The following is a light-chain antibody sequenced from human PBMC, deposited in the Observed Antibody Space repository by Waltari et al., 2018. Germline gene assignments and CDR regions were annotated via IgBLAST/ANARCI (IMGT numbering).Light chain of an antibody. J-gene: IGKJ3*01. V-gene: IGKV3-15*01. CDR3: QQYNNWLRGT. CDR2: GAS. CDR1: QSVSSN. Sequence: EIVMTQSPATLSVSPGERATLYCRASQSVSSNLAWYQQKPGQAPRLLIYGASTRATGIPARFSGSGSGTEFTLTISSMQSEDFAVYYCQQYNNWLRGTFGPGTKVDIK.